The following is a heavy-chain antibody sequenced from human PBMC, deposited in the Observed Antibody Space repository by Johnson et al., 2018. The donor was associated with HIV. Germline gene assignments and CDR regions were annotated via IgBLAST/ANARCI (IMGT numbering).Heavy chain of an antibody. J-gene: IGHJ3*02. CDR1: GFTFSSYA. CDR2: ISGSGGST. Sequence: VQLVESGGGVVQPGRSLRLSCAASGFTFSSYAMSWVRQAPGKGLEWVSAISGSGGSTYYADSVKGRFTISRDNSKNTLYLQMNSLRAEDTAVYYCAKDSQWLRAFDIWGQGTMVTVSS. D-gene: IGHD5-12*01. CDR3: AKDSQWLRAFDI. V-gene: IGHV3-23*04.